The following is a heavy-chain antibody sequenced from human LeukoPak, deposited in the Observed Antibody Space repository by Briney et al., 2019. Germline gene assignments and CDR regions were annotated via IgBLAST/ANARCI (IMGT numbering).Heavy chain of an antibody. Sequence: GGSLRLSCVASGFTFSSYWMHWVRQAPGKGLEWVAVISYDGSNKYYADSVKGRFTISRDNSKNTLYLQMNSLRAEDTAVYYCAKDLRSSGGGTYYYYYYGMDVWGQGTTVTVSS. D-gene: IGHD3-10*01. J-gene: IGHJ6*02. V-gene: IGHV3-30*18. CDR2: ISYDGSNK. CDR1: GFTFSSYW. CDR3: AKDLRSSGGGTYYYYYYGMDV.